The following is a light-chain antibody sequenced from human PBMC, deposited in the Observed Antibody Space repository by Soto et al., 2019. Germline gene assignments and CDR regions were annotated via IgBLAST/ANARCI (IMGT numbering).Light chain of an antibody. CDR1: QTVATN. V-gene: IGKV3D-15*01. CDR2: HAS. J-gene: IGKJ1*01. Sequence: EIVMTQSPATLSVSPGERGTLSCRASQTVATNLAWYQQKPGQAPRLLIYHASTRATGIPARFSGSGSGTEFTLTISSLQSEDFAVYYCQQYNQWPPWTFGQGTK. CDR3: QQYNQWPPWT.